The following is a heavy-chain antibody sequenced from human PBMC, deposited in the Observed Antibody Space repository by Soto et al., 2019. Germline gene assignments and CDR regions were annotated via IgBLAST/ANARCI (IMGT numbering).Heavy chain of an antibody. V-gene: IGHV4-34*01. CDR1: GGSFSGYY. J-gene: IGHJ4*02. CDR2: INHSGST. Sequence: PSETLSLTCAVYGGSFSGYYWSWIRQPPGKGLEWIGEINHSGSTNYNPSLKSRVTISVDTSKNQFSLKLSSVTAADTAVYYCARLVLGCSGGSCYFQNFDYWGQGTLVTVSS. CDR3: ARLVLGCSGGSCYFQNFDY. D-gene: IGHD2-15*01.